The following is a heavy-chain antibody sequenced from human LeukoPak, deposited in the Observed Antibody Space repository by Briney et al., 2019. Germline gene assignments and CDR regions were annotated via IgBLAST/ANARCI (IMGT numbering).Heavy chain of an antibody. CDR3: AKGDSSRWYFFDS. CDR1: AGSISSGLYY. Sequence: SETLSLTCTVSAGSISSGLYYWHWIRQPRGKALEWIGYIYHSGSTKYNPSLESRVTMSLDTSKNQISLRLSSVTAADTAVYYCAKGDSSRWYFFDSWGQGTLVTVSS. CDR2: IYHSGST. V-gene: IGHV4-61*01. D-gene: IGHD6-13*01. J-gene: IGHJ4*02.